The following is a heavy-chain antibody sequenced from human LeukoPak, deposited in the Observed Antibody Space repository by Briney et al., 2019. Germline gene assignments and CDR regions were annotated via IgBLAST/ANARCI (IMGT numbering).Heavy chain of an antibody. CDR2: ISSSGSTI. CDR3: ARAGRLIAAAVFDY. V-gene: IGHV3-48*03. CDR1: GFTFSSYE. D-gene: IGHD6-13*01. Sequence: GGSLRLSCAASGFTFSSYEMNWVRQAPGKGLEWVSYISSSGSTIYYADSVKGRFTISRDNAKNSLYLQMNSLRAEDTAVYYCARAGRLIAAAVFDYWGQGTLVTISS. J-gene: IGHJ4*02.